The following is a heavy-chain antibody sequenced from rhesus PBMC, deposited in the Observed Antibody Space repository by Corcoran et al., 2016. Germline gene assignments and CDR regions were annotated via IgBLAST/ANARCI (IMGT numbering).Heavy chain of an antibody. CDR3: VRRGSSFDF. CDR1: GYSISSGYY. D-gene: IGHD5-42*01. V-gene: IGHV4S7*01. J-gene: IGHJ4*01. CDR2: FYGRTEKT. Sequence: QVQLQESGPGLVKPSETLSLTCAVSGYSISSGYYWSWIRQPTGKGQEWIGNFYGRTEKTDYNPSLTSRVTSSKDTSKTQFSLNLSSVTAADTAVYYCVRRGSSFDFWGQGVLVTVSS.